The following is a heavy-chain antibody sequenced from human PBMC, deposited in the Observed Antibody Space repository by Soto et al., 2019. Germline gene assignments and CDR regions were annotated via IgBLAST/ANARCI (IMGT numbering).Heavy chain of an antibody. CDR3: ARDGEGF. J-gene: IGHJ4*02. Sequence: EVQLVESGGGLVQPGGSLRLSCAASGFTFSSNWMHWVRRVPGRGLVWVARINTDGSATNYVDSVKGRFTVSRDNAKNTLYLQMNSLRVEDTAVYYCARDGEGFWGQGPLVTVSS. CDR1: GFTFSSNW. D-gene: IGHD2-21*01. V-gene: IGHV3-74*01. CDR2: INTDGSAT.